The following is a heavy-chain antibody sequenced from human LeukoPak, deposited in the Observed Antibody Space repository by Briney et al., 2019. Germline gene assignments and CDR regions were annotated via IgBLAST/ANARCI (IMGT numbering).Heavy chain of an antibody. J-gene: IGHJ3*02. V-gene: IGHV4-59*12. CDR3: ARDILGVFAFDI. D-gene: IGHD2-8*01. CDR1: GGSISSYY. CDR2: IYYSGTT. Sequence: PSETLSLTCTVSGGSISSYYWSWIRQPPGKGLEWIGYIYYSGTTNYNPSLKSRVTISVDTSKNQFSLKLSSVTAADTAVYYCARDILGVFAFDIWGQGTMVTVSS.